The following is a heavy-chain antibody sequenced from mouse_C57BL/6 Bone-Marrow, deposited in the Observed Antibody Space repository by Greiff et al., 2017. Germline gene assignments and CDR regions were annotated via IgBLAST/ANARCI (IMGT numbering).Heavy chain of an antibody. D-gene: IGHD3-1*01. CDR1: GFNIKDDY. V-gene: IGHV14-4*01. CDR3: TTRPTVPARGWFAY. J-gene: IGHJ3*01. CDR2: IDPENGAT. Sequence: EVQLQQSGAELVRPGASVKLSCTASGFNIKDDYMHWVKQRPEQGLEWIGWIDPENGATEYASTFQGKATITADPSSNTAYLQLSSLTSEDTAVYYCTTRPTVPARGWFAYWGQGTLVTVSA.